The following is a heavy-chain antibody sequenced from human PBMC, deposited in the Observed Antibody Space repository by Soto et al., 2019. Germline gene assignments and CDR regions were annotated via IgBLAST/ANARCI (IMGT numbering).Heavy chain of an antibody. CDR2: ISYNSIRI. CDR1: GFTFDDYA. V-gene: IGHV3-9*01. D-gene: IGHD6-6*01. J-gene: IGHJ4*02. Sequence: EEQLVESGGGSVQPGRSLRLSCAASGFTFDDYAMHWVRQVPGKGLEWVSGISYNSIRIDYADSVKGRFTISRDNGNNSLYLQMNSLRAEDTAFYYCARDMGHVASPEGRPCCGMWGQGILVSVSS. CDR3: ARDMGHVASPEGRPCCGM.